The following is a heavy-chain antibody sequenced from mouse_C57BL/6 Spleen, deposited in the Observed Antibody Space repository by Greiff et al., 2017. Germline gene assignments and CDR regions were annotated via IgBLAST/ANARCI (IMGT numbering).Heavy chain of an antibody. J-gene: IGHJ2*01. V-gene: IGHV5-6*01. CDR1: GSTFSSSG. CDR2: ISSGGSYT. CDR3: ARQKNREGLDY. Sequence: EVQLVESGGDLVKPGGSLKLSCAASGSTFSSSGMSWVRQTPDKRLEWVATISSGGSYTYYPDSLKGRVTISRDNAKNTLYLQMSSLKSEDTAMYYCARQKNREGLDYWGQGTTLTVSS. D-gene: IGHD3-3*01.